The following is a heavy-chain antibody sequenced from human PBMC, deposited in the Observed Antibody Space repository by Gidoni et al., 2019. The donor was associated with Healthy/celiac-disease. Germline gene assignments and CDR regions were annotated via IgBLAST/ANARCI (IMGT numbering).Heavy chain of an antibody. CDR2: ISSSSSYI. V-gene: IGHV3-21*01. D-gene: IGHD3-10*01. Sequence: EVQLVESGGGLVKPGGSLRLSCAASGFTFSSYSMNWVRQAPGKGLEWVSSISSSSSYIYYADSVKGRFTISRDNAKNSLYLQMNSLRAEDTAVYYCARARYGSGSYYNVGMTDYWGQGTLVTVSS. J-gene: IGHJ4*02. CDR1: GFTFSSYS. CDR3: ARARYGSGSYYNVGMTDY.